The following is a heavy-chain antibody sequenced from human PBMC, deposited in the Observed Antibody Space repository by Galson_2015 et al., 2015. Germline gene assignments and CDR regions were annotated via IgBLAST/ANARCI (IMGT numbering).Heavy chain of an antibody. J-gene: IGHJ4*02. V-gene: IGHV3-7*03. Sequence: SLRLSCAAAGFTLSTYAMNWVRRAPGKGLEWVANIKQDGSETHYVQSVKGRFTISRDNAKNSVFLEMNSLRAEDTAVYYCARGNYGGDWGQGTLVTVSS. CDR3: ARGNYGGD. D-gene: IGHD4-23*01. CDR2: IKQDGSET. CDR1: GFTLSTYA.